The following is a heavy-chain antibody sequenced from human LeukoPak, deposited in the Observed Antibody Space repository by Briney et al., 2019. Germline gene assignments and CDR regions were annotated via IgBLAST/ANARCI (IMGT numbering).Heavy chain of an antibody. CDR1: GGSFSGYY. Sequence: SETLSLTCAVYGGSFSGYYWSWIRQPPGKGLEWIGEINHSGSTNYNPSLKSRVTISVDTSKNQFSLKLSSVTAADTAVYYCAREGDYVWGSYRHNWFDPWGQGTLVTVSS. CDR3: AREGDYVWGSYRHNWFDP. CDR2: INHSGST. V-gene: IGHV4-34*01. D-gene: IGHD3-16*02. J-gene: IGHJ5*02.